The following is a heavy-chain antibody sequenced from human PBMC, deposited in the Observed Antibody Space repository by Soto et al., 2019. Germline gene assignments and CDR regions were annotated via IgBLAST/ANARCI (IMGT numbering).Heavy chain of an antibody. V-gene: IGHV3-33*06. CDR1: GFTFSGYG. J-gene: IGHJ4*02. D-gene: IGHD3-9*01. CDR2: IWYDGSNK. Sequence: AGGSPRLSCAASGFTFSGYGMHWVRQAPGKGLEKVTVIWYDGSNKYYADSVKGRFTISRDNSKNTLYLQMNSLRAEDTAVYYCAKDLPLRYFDWPPPYYFDYWGQGTLVTVSS. CDR3: AKDLPLRYFDWPPPYYFDY.